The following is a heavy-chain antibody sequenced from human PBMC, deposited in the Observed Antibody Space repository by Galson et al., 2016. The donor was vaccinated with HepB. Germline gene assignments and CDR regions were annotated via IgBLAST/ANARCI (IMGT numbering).Heavy chain of an antibody. D-gene: IGHD2-15*01. CDR2: ISSSGGST. V-gene: IGHV3-23*01. J-gene: IGHJ6*02. CDR1: GFTFSSYA. Sequence: SLRLSCAASGFTFSSYAMSWVRQAPGKGLEWVSTISSSGGSTYFADSVKGRFTISRDNSKNTLYLQMNSLRAEDTAVHYCAKVLGAGYCGGSSCAMDAWGQGTTVTVSS. CDR3: AKVLGAGYCGGSSCAMDA.